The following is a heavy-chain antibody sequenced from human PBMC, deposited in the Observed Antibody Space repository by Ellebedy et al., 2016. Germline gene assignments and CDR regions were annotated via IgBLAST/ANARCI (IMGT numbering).Heavy chain of an antibody. V-gene: IGHV4-31*03. CDR2: IYYSGST. Sequence: SETLSLXCSVSGDAFRTYSFYWTWIRQHPGKGLEWIGYIYYSGSTYYNPSLKSRVTISVDTSKNQLSLKLSSVTAADTAVYYCARAGYCSSTSCYLRWFDPWGQGTLVTVSS. CDR1: GDAFRTYSFY. CDR3: ARAGYCSSTSCYLRWFDP. J-gene: IGHJ5*02. D-gene: IGHD2-2*01.